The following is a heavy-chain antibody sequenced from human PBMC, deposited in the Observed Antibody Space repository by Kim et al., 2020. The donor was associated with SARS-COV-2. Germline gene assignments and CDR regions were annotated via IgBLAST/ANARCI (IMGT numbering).Heavy chain of an antibody. CDR1: GFTFSSYG. Sequence: GGSLRLSCAASGFTFSSYGMHWVRQAPGKGLEWVAVISYDGSNKYYADSVKGRFTISRDNFKNTLYLQMNSLRAEDTAVYYCAKVIAVAGDDAFDIWGQGTMVTVSS. CDR3: AKVIAVAGDDAFDI. CDR2: ISYDGSNK. J-gene: IGHJ3*02. D-gene: IGHD6-19*01. V-gene: IGHV3-30*18.